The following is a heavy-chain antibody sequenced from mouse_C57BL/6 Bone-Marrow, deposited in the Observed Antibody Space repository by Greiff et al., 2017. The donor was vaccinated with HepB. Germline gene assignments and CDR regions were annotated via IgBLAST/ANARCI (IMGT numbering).Heavy chain of an antibody. V-gene: IGHV2-5*01. CDR3: AKNGGYYDYDGNYFDY. CDR1: GFSLTSYG. CDR2: IWRGGST. D-gene: IGHD2-4*01. J-gene: IGHJ2*01. Sequence: VKLQESGPGLVQPSQSLSITCTVSGFSLTSYGVHWVRQSPGKGLEWLGVIWRGGSTDYNAAFMSRLSITKDNSKSQVFVKMNSLQADDTAIYYCAKNGGYYDYDGNYFDYWGQGTTLTVSS.